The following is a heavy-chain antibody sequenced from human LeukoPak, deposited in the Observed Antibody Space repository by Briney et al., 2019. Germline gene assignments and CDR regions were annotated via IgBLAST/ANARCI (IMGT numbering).Heavy chain of an antibody. CDR3: ARTGNSISPF. V-gene: IGHV4-34*01. CDR1: GGSFSGYY. D-gene: IGHD6-13*01. Sequence: SETLSLTCAVYGGSFSGYYWSWIRQPPGKGLEWIGEINHSGSTNYNPSLKSRVTISVDTSKNQFSLKLSSVTAADTAVYYCARTGNSISPFWGQGTLVTVSS. CDR2: INHSGST. J-gene: IGHJ4*02.